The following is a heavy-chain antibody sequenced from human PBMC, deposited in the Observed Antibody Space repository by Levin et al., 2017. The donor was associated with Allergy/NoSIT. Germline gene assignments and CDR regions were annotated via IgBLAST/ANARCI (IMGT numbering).Heavy chain of an antibody. J-gene: IGHJ5*02. CDR1: GYTFTSYY. D-gene: IGHD5-24*01. Sequence: GESLKISCKASGYTFTSYYMHWVRQAPGQGLEWMGIINPSGGSTSYAQKFQGRVTMTRDTSTSTVYMALSSLRSEDTAVYYCAREMATGENWFDPWGQGTLVTVSS. CDR3: AREMATGENWFDP. CDR2: INPSGGST. V-gene: IGHV1-46*01.